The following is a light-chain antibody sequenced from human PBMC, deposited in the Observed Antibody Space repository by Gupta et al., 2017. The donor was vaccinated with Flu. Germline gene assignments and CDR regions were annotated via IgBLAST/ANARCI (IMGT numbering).Light chain of an antibody. CDR3: YSPANSGSPR. CDR2: EDN. V-gene: IGLV3-10*01. Sequence: GDALPKKYVYWYQLKSGQAPLLVIYEDNKRSSGIPERFSGSSSGTMATLILSGAQVEDEADYYCYSPANSGSPRFGGGTKLTVL. J-gene: IGLJ2*01. CDR1: ALPKKY.